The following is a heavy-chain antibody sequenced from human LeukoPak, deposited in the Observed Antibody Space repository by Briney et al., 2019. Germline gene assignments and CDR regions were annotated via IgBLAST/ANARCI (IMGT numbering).Heavy chain of an antibody. CDR2: IYTSGST. D-gene: IGHD2-15*01. CDR1: GGSISSGSYY. Sequence: SQTLSLTCTVSGGSISSGSYYWSWIRQPAGKGLEWIGRIYTSGSTNYNPSLKSRVTISVDTSKNQFSLKLSSVTAADTAVYYCARGRGYCSGGSCSRPPSYYYYYMDVWGKGTTVTVSS. J-gene: IGHJ6*03. V-gene: IGHV4-61*02. CDR3: ARGRGYCSGGSCSRPPSYYYYYMDV.